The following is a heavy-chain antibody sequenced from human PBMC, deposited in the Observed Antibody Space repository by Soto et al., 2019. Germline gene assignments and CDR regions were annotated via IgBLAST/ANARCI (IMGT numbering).Heavy chain of an antibody. Sequence: ASVKVSCTASGYIFTSYANHWVRQAPGQRLEWMGWINAGNGNTKYSQKFQGRVTISRDTSASTAYMELSSLRSEDTAVYYCARDMGYCSSSSCYNPLFDYWGQGTLVTVSS. CDR3: ARDMGYCSSSSCYNPLFDY. D-gene: IGHD2-2*02. J-gene: IGHJ4*02. V-gene: IGHV1-3*01. CDR2: INAGNGNT. CDR1: GYIFTSYA.